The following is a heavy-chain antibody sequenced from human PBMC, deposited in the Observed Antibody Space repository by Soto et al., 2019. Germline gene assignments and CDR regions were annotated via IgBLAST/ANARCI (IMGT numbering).Heavy chain of an antibody. J-gene: IGHJ6*02. CDR1: GFTFTTYA. V-gene: IGHV3-30*04. CDR2: ITHDGRHK. D-gene: IGHD3-16*01. Sequence: GGSLRLSCAASGFTFTTYAMGWVRQAPGKGLEWVADITHDGRHKYYGDSVKGRFTVSRDNAKNTMYLQMTGLRAEDTAVYYCARDTLSAFDVWGQGTTVTVSS. CDR3: ARDTLSAFDV.